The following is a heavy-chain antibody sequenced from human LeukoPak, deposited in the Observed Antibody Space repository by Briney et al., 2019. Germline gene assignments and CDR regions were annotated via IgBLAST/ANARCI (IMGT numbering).Heavy chain of an antibody. CDR1: GGSISSYY. D-gene: IGHD2-2*01. CDR2: IYYSGST. J-gene: IGHJ6*03. CDR3: ARVTLGYCSSTSCFSHYYYMDV. V-gene: IGHV4-59*08. Sequence: PSETLTLTCTVSGGSISSYYWSWIRQPPGKGLEWIGYIYYSGSTNYNPSLKSRVTISVDTSKNQFSLKLSSVTAADTAVYYCARVTLGYCSSTSCFSHYYYMDVWGKGTTVTVSS.